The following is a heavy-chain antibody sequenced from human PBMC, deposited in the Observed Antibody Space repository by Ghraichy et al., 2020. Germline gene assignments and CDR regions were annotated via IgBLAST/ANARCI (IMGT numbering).Heavy chain of an antibody. V-gene: IGHV4-34*01. Sequence: SETLSLTCAVYGGSFSGYYWSWIRQPPGKGLEWIGEINHSGSTNYNPSLKSRVTISVDTSKNQFSLKLSSVTAADTAVYYCARGHPWGHYYYYYYMDVWGKGTTVTVSS. CDR1: GGSFSGYY. CDR2: INHSGST. CDR3: ARGHPWGHYYYYYYMDV. J-gene: IGHJ6*03. D-gene: IGHD3-16*01.